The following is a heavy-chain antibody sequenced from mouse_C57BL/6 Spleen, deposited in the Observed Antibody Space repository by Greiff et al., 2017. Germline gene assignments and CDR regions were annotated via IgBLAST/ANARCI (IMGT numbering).Heavy chain of an antibody. J-gene: IGHJ4*01. Sequence: EVQRVESGGGLVKPGGSLKLSCAASGFTFSSYTMSWVRQTPEKRLEWVATISGGGGNTYYPDSVKGRFTISRDNAKHTLYLKMSSLGSEDTALYYWARQGDYYGEGAMDYWGQGTSVTVSS. CDR2: ISGGGGNT. CDR3: ARQGDYYGEGAMDY. V-gene: IGHV5-9*01. CDR1: GFTFSSYT. D-gene: IGHD1-1*01.